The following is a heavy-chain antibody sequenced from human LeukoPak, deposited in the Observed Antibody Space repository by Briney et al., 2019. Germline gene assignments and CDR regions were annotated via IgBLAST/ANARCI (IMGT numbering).Heavy chain of an antibody. V-gene: IGHV3-15*01. CDR2: IKSKTDGGTT. J-gene: IGHJ4*02. CDR1: GFTFSNAW. Sequence: GSLRLSCAASGFTFSNAWMSWVRQAPGKGLEWVGRIKSKTDGGTTDYAAPVKGRFTISRDDSKNTLYLQMNSLKTEDTAVYYCTTVVDSSGYFVRDYWGQGTLVTVSS. CDR3: TTVVDSSGYFVRDY. D-gene: IGHD3-22*01.